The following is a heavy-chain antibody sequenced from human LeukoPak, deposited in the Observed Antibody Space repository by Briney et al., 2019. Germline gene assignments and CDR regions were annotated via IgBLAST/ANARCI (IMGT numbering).Heavy chain of an antibody. CDR3: ARAQYYYDSSGAVGFDP. Sequence: GGSLRLSCAASGFTFSSYSMNWVRQAPGKGLEWVSSISSSSSYIYYAGSVKGRFTISRDNAKNSLYLQMNSLRAEDTAVYYCARAQYYYDSSGAVGFDPWGQGTLVTVSS. CDR2: ISSSSSYI. CDR1: GFTFSSYS. J-gene: IGHJ5*02. D-gene: IGHD3-22*01. V-gene: IGHV3-21*01.